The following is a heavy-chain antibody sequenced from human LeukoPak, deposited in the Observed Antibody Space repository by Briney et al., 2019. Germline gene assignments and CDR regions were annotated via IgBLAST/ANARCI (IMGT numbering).Heavy chain of an antibody. CDR3: ARAAYDYGDYGHWYFDL. V-gene: IGHV3-13*04. D-gene: IGHD4-17*01. J-gene: IGHJ2*01. CDR1: GFTFSSYD. CDR2: IGTAGDT. Sequence: GGSLRLSCAASGFTFSSYDMHWVRKATGKGLEWVSAIGTAGDTYYPGSVKGRFTISRENAKNSLYLQMNSLRAGDTAVYYCARAAYDYGDYGHWYFDLWGRGTLVTVSS.